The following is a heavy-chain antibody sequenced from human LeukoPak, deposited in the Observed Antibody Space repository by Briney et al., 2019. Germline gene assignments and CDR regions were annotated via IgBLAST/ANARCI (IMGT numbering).Heavy chain of an antibody. J-gene: IGHJ4*02. Sequence: GGSLRLSCAAPGFTVSSNFMSWVRQVPGKGLEWVSAIYSGGTTHYAESVKGRFTISRDNSKNTLYLQMNSLRAEDTAVYYCARGRGYDSGTYNYAFSDYWGQGTLVTVSS. CDR3: ARGRGYDSGTYNYAFSDY. CDR2: IYSGGTT. CDR1: GFTVSSNF. D-gene: IGHD3-22*01. V-gene: IGHV3-66*01.